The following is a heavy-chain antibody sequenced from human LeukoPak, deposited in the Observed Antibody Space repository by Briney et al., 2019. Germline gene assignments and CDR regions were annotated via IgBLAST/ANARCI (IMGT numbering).Heavy chain of an antibody. Sequence: GGSLRLSCAASGFTFSSYSMNWVRQAPGKGLEWVSSISSSSSYIYYADSVKGRFTISRDNAKNSPYLQMNSLRAEDTAVYYCARDSGYSGYGFDYWGQGTLVTVSS. V-gene: IGHV3-21*01. J-gene: IGHJ4*02. CDR2: ISSSSSYI. CDR3: ARDSGYSGYGFDY. CDR1: GFTFSSYS. D-gene: IGHD5-12*01.